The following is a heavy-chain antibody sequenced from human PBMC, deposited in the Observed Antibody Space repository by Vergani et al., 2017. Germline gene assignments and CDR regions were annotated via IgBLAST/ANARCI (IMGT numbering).Heavy chain of an antibody. D-gene: IGHD3-3*01. J-gene: IGHJ4*02. V-gene: IGHV3-21*01. CDR1: GFTFSSYS. Sequence: EVQLVESGGGLVKPGGSLRLSCAASGFTFSSYSMNWVRQAPGKGLEWVSSISSSSSYIYYADSVKGRCTISRDNAKNSLYQQMNSLRAEDTAVYYCAGGIWSVPRHYFEYWGQGTLVTVSS. CDR3: AGGIWSVPRHYFEY. CDR2: ISSSSSYI.